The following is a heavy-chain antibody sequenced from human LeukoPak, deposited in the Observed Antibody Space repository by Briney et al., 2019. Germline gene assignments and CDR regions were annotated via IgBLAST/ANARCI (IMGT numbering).Heavy chain of an antibody. V-gene: IGHV4-4*02. CDR2: VYHSGST. D-gene: IGHD3-3*02. CDR1: GASINSPNW. J-gene: IGHJ4*02. Sequence: PSETLSLTCAVSGASINSPNWWTWVRQPPGKGLEWIGEVYHSGSTRYNPSLKSRVTVSMDKSKNQFSLSLTSVTAADTVVYYCARLADCWGPGPLVTVSS. CDR3: ARLADC.